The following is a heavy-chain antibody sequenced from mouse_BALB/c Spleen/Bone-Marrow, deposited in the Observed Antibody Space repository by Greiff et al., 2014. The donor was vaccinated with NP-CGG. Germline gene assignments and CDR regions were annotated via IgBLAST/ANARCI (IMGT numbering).Heavy chain of an antibody. J-gene: IGHJ2*01. V-gene: IGHV14-3*02. Sequence: VQLQQSGAELVKPGASVKLSCTASGFNIKDTYMHLVRQRPEQGLEWIGRIDPANGNTKYDPKFQGKATITADTSSNTAYLQLSSLTSEDTAVYYCARYYYGSSYFDYWGQGTTLTVSS. CDR1: GFNIKDTY. CDR3: ARYYYGSSYFDY. D-gene: IGHD1-1*01. CDR2: IDPANGNT.